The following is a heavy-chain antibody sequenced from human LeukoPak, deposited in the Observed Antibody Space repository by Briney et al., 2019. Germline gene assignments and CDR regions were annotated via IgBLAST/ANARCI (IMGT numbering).Heavy chain of an antibody. D-gene: IGHD6-19*01. CDR2: INLGGST. CDR1: GGSFTSNY. V-gene: IGHV4-34*01. Sequence: SETLSLTCAVKGGSFTSNYWSWIRQPPGKGLEWIGEINLGGSTNYNASLKSRVTISVDTSKNQFSLKLTSLTAADTAIYYCARGSYPGWYNGEFDYWGQGTLVTVSS. CDR3: ARGSYPGWYNGEFDY. J-gene: IGHJ4*02.